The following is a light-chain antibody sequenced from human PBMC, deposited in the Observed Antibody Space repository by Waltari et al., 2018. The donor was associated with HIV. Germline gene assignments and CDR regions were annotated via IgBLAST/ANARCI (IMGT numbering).Light chain of an antibody. Sequence: QSALTQPPSASGSPGQSVTISCTGTSSDVGGYNYVSWYQQHPGKAPKVMIYEVSRRPSGVPVRVSGSESGNTASLTVSGLQADDEADYYCSSYAGTNSVVFGGGTKLTVL. CDR3: SSYAGTNSVV. CDR1: SSDVGGYNY. J-gene: IGLJ2*01. V-gene: IGLV2-8*01. CDR2: EVS.